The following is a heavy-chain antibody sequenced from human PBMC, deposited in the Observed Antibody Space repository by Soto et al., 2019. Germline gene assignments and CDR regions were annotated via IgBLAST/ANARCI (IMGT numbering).Heavy chain of an antibody. CDR2: IRAYNGNT. D-gene: IGHD6-13*01. CDR3: ARDESLQDLVWWFDP. V-gene: IGHV1-18*01. CDR1: GYTFTSYD. Sequence: ASVKVSCKASGYTFTSYDISWVRQATGQGLEWMGWIRAYNGNTNYAQKLQGRVTMTTDTSTSTVYMELTSLRSEDTAVYYCARDESLQDLVWWFDPWGQGTLVTVSS. J-gene: IGHJ5*02.